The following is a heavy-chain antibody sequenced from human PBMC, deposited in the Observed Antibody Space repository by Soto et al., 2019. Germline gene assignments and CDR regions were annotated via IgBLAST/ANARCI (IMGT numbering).Heavy chain of an antibody. J-gene: IGHJ6*02. V-gene: IGHV3-13*01. Sequence: PGGSLRLSCAASGFNFSSYDMHWVRQATGKGLEWVSAIGTAGDTYYPGSVKGRFTISRENAKNSLYLQMNSLRAEDTAVYYCARDRIVGATTRYYYYGMDVWGQGTTVTVSS. CDR1: GFNFSSYD. CDR3: ARDRIVGATTRYYYYGMDV. CDR2: IGTAGDT. D-gene: IGHD1-26*01.